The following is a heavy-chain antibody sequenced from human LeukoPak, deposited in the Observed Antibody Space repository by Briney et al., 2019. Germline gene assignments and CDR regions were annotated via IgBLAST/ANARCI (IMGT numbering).Heavy chain of an antibody. Sequence: PGGSLRLSCAASGFTFDDYGMSWVRQAPGKGLEWVSDINWNGGSTGYRDSVKGRFTISRDNSKNTLYLQMNSLRAEDTAVYYCAKDLISNYYASGSYLWGQGTLVTVSS. CDR3: AKDLISNYYASGSYL. J-gene: IGHJ4*02. CDR2: INWNGGST. CDR1: GFTFDDYG. V-gene: IGHV3-20*04. D-gene: IGHD3-10*01.